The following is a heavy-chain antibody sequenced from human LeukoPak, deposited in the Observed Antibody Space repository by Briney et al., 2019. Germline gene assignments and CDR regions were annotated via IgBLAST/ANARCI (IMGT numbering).Heavy chain of an antibody. CDR1: GGSISSGGYY. CDR2: IYYSGST. V-gene: IGHV4-31*03. Sequence: SQTLSLTCTVSGGSISSGGYYWSWIRQHPGKGLEWIGYIYYSGSTYYNPSLKSRVTISVDTSKNQFSLKLSSVTAADTAVYYCARECDSSGYPGYNWFDPWGQGTLVTVSS. D-gene: IGHD3-22*01. CDR3: ARECDSSGYPGYNWFDP. J-gene: IGHJ5*02.